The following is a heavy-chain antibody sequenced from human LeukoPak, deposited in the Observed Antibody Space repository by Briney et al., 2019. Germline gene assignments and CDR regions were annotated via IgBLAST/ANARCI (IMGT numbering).Heavy chain of an antibody. J-gene: IGHJ4*02. CDR1: GGSFSGYY. CDR3: ARGNSGYYGSGSICDY. CDR2: INHSGST. V-gene: IGHV4-34*01. Sequence: SETLSLTWAVYGGSFSGYYWSWIRQPPGKGLEWIGEINHSGSTNYNPSLKSRVTISVDTSKNQFPLKLSSVTAADTAVYYCARGNSGYYGSGSICDYWGQGTLVTVSS. D-gene: IGHD3-10*01.